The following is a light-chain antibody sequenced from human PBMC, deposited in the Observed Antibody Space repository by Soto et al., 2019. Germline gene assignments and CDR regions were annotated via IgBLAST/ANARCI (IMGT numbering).Light chain of an antibody. CDR3: QQYNGYSTWT. V-gene: IGKV1-5*01. CDR1: QSISRW. Sequence: DIQMTQSPSTLSASIGDRVTITCRASQSISRWLAWYQQKPGKAPKVLIWDASSLQRGVPSRFSGSGSGTEFTLTISSLQPDDFATYYCQQYNGYSTWTFGQGTKVDIK. J-gene: IGKJ1*01. CDR2: DAS.